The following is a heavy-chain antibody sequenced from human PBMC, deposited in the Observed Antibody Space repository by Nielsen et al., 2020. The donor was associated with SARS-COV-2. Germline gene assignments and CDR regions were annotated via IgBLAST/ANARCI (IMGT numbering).Heavy chain of an antibody. CDR3: ARTAPYYYDSRDVFDI. CDR1: GGSIRTYY. D-gene: IGHD3-22*01. CDR2: MSYSGST. V-gene: IGHV4-59*01. Sequence: SETLSLTYTVSGGSIRTYYWNWIRQPPGKGLEWIGYMSYSGSTNYNPSLKSRVTISVDTSKNQFSLKLSSVTAADTAVYYCARTAPYYYDSRDVFDIWGQGTIVTVSS. J-gene: IGHJ3*02.